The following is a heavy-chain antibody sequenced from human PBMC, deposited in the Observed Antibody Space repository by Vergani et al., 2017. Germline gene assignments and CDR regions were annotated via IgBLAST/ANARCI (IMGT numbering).Heavy chain of an antibody. D-gene: IGHD1-1*01. Sequence: QVQLVESGGTLVKPGGSLTLSCAASGFTFRDFYMTWIRQVPGKGLEWVSHISDSGTSINYADSVKGRFTVSRDNAKKSLYLQMTSLGVEDTAVYYCARGNXNDGFNSYYYMDVWGKGTTVTVSS. V-gene: IGHV3-11*01. J-gene: IGHJ6*03. CDR3: ARGNXNDGFNSYYYMDV. CDR1: GFTFRDFY. CDR2: ISDSGTSI.